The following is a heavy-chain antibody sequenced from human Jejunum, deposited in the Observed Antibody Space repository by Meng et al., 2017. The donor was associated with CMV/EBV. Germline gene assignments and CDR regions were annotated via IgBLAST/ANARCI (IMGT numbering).Heavy chain of an antibody. Sequence: SGFPLNSYGMHWVRQFPGKGLEWVAVLWYGGSRKYFADSVQGRFSISRDDSKNTVYLQMNSLRAEDTAVYYCARDNDGSSHYSQFDYWGQGTLVTVSS. V-gene: IGHV3-33*01. CDR2: LWYGGSRK. D-gene: IGHD3-22*01. CDR1: GFPLNSYG. J-gene: IGHJ4*02. CDR3: ARDNDGSSHYSQFDY.